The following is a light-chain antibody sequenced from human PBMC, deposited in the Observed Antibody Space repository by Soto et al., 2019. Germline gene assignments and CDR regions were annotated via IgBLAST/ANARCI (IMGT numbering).Light chain of an antibody. CDR2: GES. Sequence: TRRPRILSLSLAERATLCCRASQSVSSSYLAWYEQKPGQDPRTLIYGESSRATGIQDRFSGSGSGTDFTLTIGRLEPEEFAVYDCQPYGSLLTSGGW. V-gene: IGKV3-20*01. CDR1: QSVSSSY. J-gene: IGKJ4*01. CDR3: QPYGSLLT.